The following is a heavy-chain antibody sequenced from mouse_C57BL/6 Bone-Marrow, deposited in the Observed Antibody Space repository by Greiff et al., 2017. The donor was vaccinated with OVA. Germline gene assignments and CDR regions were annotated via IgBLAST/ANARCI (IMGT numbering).Heavy chain of an antibody. CDR1: GFSLTSYG. D-gene: IGHD2-1*01. CDR3: AKDEIYGKQYYYAMDY. Sequence: QVQLQQSGPGLVQPSQSLSITCTVSGFSLTSYGVHWVRQSPGKGLEWLGVIWRGGSTDYNAAFMSRLSITKDNTKSQVFFKMNSLQADDTAIYYCAKDEIYGKQYYYAMDYWGQGTSVTVSS. V-gene: IGHV2-5*01. CDR2: IWRGGST. J-gene: IGHJ4*01.